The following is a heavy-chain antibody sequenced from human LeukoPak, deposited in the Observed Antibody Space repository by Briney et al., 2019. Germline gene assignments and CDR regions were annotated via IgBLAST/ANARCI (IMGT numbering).Heavy chain of an antibody. CDR3: AKGGRYVWGIEHYAFDI. CDR2: ISGSGGST. D-gene: IGHD3-16*01. CDR1: GFTFSSYA. V-gene: IGHV3-23*01. J-gene: IGHJ3*02. Sequence: GGSLRLSCAASGFTFSSYAMSWVRQAPGKGLEGVSAISGSGGSTYYADSVKGRFTISRDNSKNTLYLQMNSLEAEDTAVYDCAKGGRYVWGIEHYAFDIWGQGTMVTVSS.